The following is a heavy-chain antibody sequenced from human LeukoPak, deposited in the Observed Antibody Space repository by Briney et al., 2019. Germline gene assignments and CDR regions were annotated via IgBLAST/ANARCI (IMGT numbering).Heavy chain of an antibody. CDR2: ISSSSSTI. CDR1: GFTFNTYA. J-gene: IGHJ4*02. CDR3: VTGEDSGRPQAIDY. V-gene: IGHV3-48*02. D-gene: IGHD3-10*01. Sequence: PGGSLRLSCVASGFTFNTYAMNWVRQAPGKGLEWVTYISSSSSTIYYADSVRGRFAISRDNARKSLYLQMNSLRDVDTAVYYCVTGEDSGRPQAIDYWGQGTLVTVSS.